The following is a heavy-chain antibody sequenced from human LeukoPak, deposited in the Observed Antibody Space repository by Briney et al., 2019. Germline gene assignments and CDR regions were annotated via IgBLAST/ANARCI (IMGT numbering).Heavy chain of an antibody. D-gene: IGHD3-22*01. CDR1: GFTFSSYA. CDR3: ANSGYKTFDGHY. V-gene: IGHV3-23*01. J-gene: IGHJ4*02. Sequence: GGSLRLSCAASGFTFSSYAMSWVRQAPGKGLEWVSAISGRGGSTYYADSVKGRFTISRDNSKNTLYLQMNSLRAEDTALYYCANSGYKTFDGHYWGQGTLVTVSS. CDR2: ISGRGGST.